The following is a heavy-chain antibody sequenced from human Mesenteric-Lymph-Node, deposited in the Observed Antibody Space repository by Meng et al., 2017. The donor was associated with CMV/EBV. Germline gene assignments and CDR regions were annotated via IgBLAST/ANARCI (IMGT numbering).Heavy chain of an antibody. J-gene: IGHJ4*02. V-gene: IGHV4-38-2*02. D-gene: IGHD4-23*01. Sequence: SETLSLTCPVSGYSISSGYYWGWIRQPPGKGLEWIGSIYYSGSTYYNPSLKSRVTISVDTSKNQFSLKLSSVTAADTAVYYCARDHGNAAPFDYWGQGTLVTVSS. CDR3: ARDHGNAAPFDY. CDR1: GYSISSGYY. CDR2: IYYSGST.